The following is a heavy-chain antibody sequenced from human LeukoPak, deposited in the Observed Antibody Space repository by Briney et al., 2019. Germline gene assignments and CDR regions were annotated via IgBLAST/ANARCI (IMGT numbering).Heavy chain of an antibody. CDR3: ARDSTFGELPN. CDR1: GYTFTGYY. J-gene: IGHJ4*02. V-gene: IGHV1-2*02. CDR2: INPNSDGT. D-gene: IGHD3-10*01. Sequence: EASVKVSCKASGYTFTGYYMYWVRQAPGQGLEWMGWINPNSDGTNYAQKFQGRVTMTTDTSISTAYMELSRLTSDDTAVYYCARDSTFGELPNWGQGTLVTVSS.